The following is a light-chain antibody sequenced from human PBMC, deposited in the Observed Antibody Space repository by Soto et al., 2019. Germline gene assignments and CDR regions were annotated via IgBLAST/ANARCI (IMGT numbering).Light chain of an antibody. CDR3: QQRGNWPRT. J-gene: IGKJ2*01. CDR2: AAS. CDR1: QSVSSY. Sequence: EIVLTQSPATLSSSPGERATPSCTASQSVSSYFAWYQQKPGQAPRLLIYAASTRATDIPARFSGSGSGTDFTLTISSLESEDFAVYYCQQRGNWPRTFGQGTKLEIK. V-gene: IGKV3-11*01.